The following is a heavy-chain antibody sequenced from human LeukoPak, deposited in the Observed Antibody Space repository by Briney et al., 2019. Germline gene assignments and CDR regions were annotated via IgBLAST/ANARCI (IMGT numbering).Heavy chain of an antibody. CDR3: ASGYDILTGYYGFDY. CDR2: IYTSGST. J-gene: IGHJ4*01. D-gene: IGHD3-9*01. Sequence: GGSLRLSCAASGFTVSSNYISWVRQAPGKGLEWVSLIYTSGSTYYADSVKGRFTISRDNSKNTLYLQMNSLRAEDTAVYYCASGYDILTGYYGFDYWGXGTLVTVSS. CDR1: GFTVSSNY. V-gene: IGHV3-53*01.